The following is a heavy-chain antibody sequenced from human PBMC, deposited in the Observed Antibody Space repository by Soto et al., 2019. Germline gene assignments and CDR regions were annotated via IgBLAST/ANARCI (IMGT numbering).Heavy chain of an antibody. CDR3: ARGTGEGVRVVIIKYYYYGMDV. Sequence: PSQTLSLTCVISGDSVSSNSAAWNWIRQSPSRGLEWLGRTYYRSKWYNDYAVSVKSRITINPDTSKNQFSLQLNSVTPEDTAVYYCARGTGEGVRVVIIKYYYYGMDVWGQGTTVTVSS. J-gene: IGHJ6*02. CDR1: GDSVSSNSAA. D-gene: IGHD3-3*01. V-gene: IGHV6-1*01. CDR2: TYYRSKWYN.